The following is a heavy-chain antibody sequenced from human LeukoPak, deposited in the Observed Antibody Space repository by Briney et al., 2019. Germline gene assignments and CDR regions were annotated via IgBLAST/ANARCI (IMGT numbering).Heavy chain of an antibody. CDR3: ARGIPPRGGHFDY. D-gene: IGHD3-16*01. Sequence: SETLSLTCAVCGYSISSGYYWGWIRQPPGKGLEWIGSIYHSGSTYYNPSLKSRVTISVDTSKNQFSLKLSSVTAADTAVYYCARGIPPRGGHFDYWGQGTLVTVSS. J-gene: IGHJ4*02. V-gene: IGHV4-38-2*01. CDR2: IYHSGST. CDR1: GYSISSGYY.